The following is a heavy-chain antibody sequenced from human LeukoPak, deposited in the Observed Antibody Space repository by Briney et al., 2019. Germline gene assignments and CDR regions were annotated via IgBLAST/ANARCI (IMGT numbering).Heavy chain of an antibody. D-gene: IGHD2-2*02. CDR3: ARDTVVVPAAIPA. V-gene: IGHV1-2*02. CDR1: GYTFTGYY. CDR2: INPNSGGT. Sequence: ASVKVSCKASGYTFTGYYMHWLRQAPGQGLEWMGWINPNSGGTNYALKFQGRVTTPRDTSISTAYMELCRLRSDDTAVYYCARDTVVVPAAIPAWGQGTLVTVSS. J-gene: IGHJ5*02.